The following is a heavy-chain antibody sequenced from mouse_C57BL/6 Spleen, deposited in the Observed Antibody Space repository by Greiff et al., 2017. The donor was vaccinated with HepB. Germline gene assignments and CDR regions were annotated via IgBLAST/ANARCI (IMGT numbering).Heavy chain of an antibody. CDR1: GYTFTSYW. CDR3: ARWEIATEYLDV. D-gene: IGHD1-1*01. Sequence: VQLQQPGAELVMPGASVKLSCKASGYTFTSYWMHWVKQRPGQGLEWIGEIDPSDSYTNYNQKFKGKSTLTVDKSSSKAYMQLSSLTSEDSAVYYCARWEIATEYLDVWGTGTTVTVSS. V-gene: IGHV1-69*01. CDR2: IDPSDSYT. J-gene: IGHJ1*03.